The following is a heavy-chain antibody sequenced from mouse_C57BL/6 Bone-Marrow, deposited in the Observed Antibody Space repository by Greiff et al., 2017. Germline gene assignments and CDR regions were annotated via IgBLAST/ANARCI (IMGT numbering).Heavy chain of an antibody. CDR1: GFSFTSYG. J-gene: IGHJ3*01. V-gene: IGHV2-2*01. CDR3: ARYYFAD. D-gene: IGHD1-1*02. CDR2: IWSGGST. Sequence: VQLVESGPGLVQPSQCLSITCTVSGFSFTSYGVHWVRQSPGKGLEWLGVIWSGGSTDYNAAFISRLSISKDNSKSQVFFKINRLYADDAARYYCARYYFADWGQGTLVTVSA.